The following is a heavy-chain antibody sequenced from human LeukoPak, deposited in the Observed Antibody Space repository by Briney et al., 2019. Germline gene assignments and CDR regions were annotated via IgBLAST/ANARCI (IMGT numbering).Heavy chain of an antibody. V-gene: IGHV4-30-4*08. CDR3: ARGSGIVNAFDI. J-gene: IGHJ3*02. Sequence: SWIRQPPGKGLEWIGYIYYSGSTYYNPSLKSRVTISVDTSKNQFSLKLSSVTAADTAVYYCARGSGIVNAFDIWGQGTMVTVSS. CDR2: IYYSGST. D-gene: IGHD1-26*01.